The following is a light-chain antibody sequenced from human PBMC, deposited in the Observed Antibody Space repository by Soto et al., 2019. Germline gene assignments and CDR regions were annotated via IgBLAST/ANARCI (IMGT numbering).Light chain of an antibody. V-gene: IGKV1-5*03. J-gene: IGKJ1*01. Sequence: DSHRTQSPSTLSASVGYRVTITCRASQTISTSWARYQQKPGSPPKLLIYLASSLQSGVPARFSGSGSATEFTLSISSLQPDDFATYYCQQYGTSSRTFGQGTKVDIK. CDR3: QQYGTSSRT. CDR1: QTISTS. CDR2: LAS.